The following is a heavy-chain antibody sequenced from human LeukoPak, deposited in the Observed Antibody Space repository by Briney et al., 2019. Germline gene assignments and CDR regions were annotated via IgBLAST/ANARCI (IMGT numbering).Heavy chain of an antibody. CDR1: GGTFSSYA. CDR2: IIPILGIS. D-gene: IGHD2-15*01. J-gene: IGHJ5*02. Sequence: SSVKVSCKASGGTFSSYASSWVRQAPGQGLEWMGRIIPILGISNSAQKFQGRATITADKSTSTAYMELSSLSSEDTAVYYCARDGPYCSGGSCYSRAYNWFDPWGQGTLVTVSS. V-gene: IGHV1-69*04. CDR3: ARDGPYCSGGSCYSRAYNWFDP.